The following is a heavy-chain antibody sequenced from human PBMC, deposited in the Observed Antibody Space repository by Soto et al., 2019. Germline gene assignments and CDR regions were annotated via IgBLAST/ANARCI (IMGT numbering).Heavy chain of an antibody. CDR1: GGSIGSGDYY. V-gene: IGHV4-30-4*01. J-gene: IGHJ6*02. CDR2: IYYSGST. Sequence: SETLSLTCTVSGGSIGSGDYYWSWIRQPPGKGLEWIGYIYYSGSTYYNPSLKSRVTISVDTSKNQFSLKLSSVTAADTAVYYCGGSGSYFGYYGMDVWGQGTTVTVSS. D-gene: IGHD3-10*01. CDR3: GGSGSYFGYYGMDV.